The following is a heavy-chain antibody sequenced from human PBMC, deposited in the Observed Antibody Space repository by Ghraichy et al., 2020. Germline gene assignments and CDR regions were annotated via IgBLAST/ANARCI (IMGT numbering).Heavy chain of an antibody. J-gene: IGHJ4*02. V-gene: IGHV3-23*01. D-gene: IGHD4-23*01. CDR2: ITDSGGRT. CDR1: GFTFSNYA. Sequence: GGSLRLSCAASGFTFSNYAMSWVRQAPGKGLEWVSSITDSGGRTYYADSVKGRFTISRDNSKSTLYLQMNSLRAEDTAVYYCANRAHHSGNSPGFIDSWGQGTLVTVSS. CDR3: ANRAHHSGNSPGFIDS.